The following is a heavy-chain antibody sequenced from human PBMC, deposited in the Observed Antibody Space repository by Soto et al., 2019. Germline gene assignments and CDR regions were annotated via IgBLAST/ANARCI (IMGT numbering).Heavy chain of an antibody. D-gene: IGHD1-26*01. J-gene: IGHJ6*02. CDR2: IYYSGST. CDR1: GGSISSYY. V-gene: IGHV4-59*01. CDR3: ARVMVGATGLYYYYYGMDV. Sequence: PSETLSLTCTVSGGSISSYYWSWIRQPPGKGLEWIGYIYYSGSTNYNPSLKSRVTISVDTSKNQFSLKLSSVTAADTAVYYCARVMVGATGLYYYYYGMDVWGQGTTV.